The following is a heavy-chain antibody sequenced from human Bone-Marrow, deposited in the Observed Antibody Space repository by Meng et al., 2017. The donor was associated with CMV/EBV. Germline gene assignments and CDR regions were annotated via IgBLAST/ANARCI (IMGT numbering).Heavy chain of an antibody. D-gene: IGHD2-2*01. CDR1: GGSVSSGSYY. Sequence: SETLSLTCTVSGGSVSSGSYYWSWIRQPPGKGLEWIGYIYYSGSTNYNPSLKSRVTISVDTSKNQFSLKLSSVTAADTAVYYCARDLGYCSSTSCRSYGMDVWGQGTTVTVSS. CDR3: ARDLGYCSSTSCRSYGMDV. V-gene: IGHV4-61*01. J-gene: IGHJ6*02. CDR2: IYYSGST.